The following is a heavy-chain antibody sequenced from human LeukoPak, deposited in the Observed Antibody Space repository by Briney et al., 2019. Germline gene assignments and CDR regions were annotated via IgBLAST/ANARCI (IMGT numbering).Heavy chain of an antibody. V-gene: IGHV4-39*01. Sequence: SETLSLTCTVSGGSISSSSYHWGWIRQPPGKGLEWIGNIYNGGSTYYNSSLKSRITISVDTSKNQFSLRLTSVTAADTAVYYCARRGGSGRSFDYWGQGTLVTVSS. CDR1: GGSISSSSYH. CDR2: IYNGGST. CDR3: ARRGGSGRSFDY. J-gene: IGHJ4*02. D-gene: IGHD3-10*01.